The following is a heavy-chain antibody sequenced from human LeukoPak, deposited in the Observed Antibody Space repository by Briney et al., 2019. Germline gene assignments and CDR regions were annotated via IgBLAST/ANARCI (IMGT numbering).Heavy chain of an antibody. Sequence: ASVKVSCKASGYTFTSYGISWVRQAPGQGLEWMGWVSAYNGNTNYAQKLQGRVTMTTDTSTSTAYMELRSLRSDDTAVYYCARAEGDGYSKLPIDYWGQGTLVTVSS. V-gene: IGHV1-18*01. CDR1: GYTFTSYG. CDR2: VSAYNGNT. J-gene: IGHJ4*02. CDR3: ARAEGDGYSKLPIDY. D-gene: IGHD5-24*01.